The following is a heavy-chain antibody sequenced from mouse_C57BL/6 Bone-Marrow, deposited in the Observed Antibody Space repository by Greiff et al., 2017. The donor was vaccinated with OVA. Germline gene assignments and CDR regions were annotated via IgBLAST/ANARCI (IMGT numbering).Heavy chain of an antibody. CDR1: GYTFTDYN. CDR3: ARGYYGNYGGKPHWYFDV. Sequence: EVQLQQSGPELVKPGASVKIPCKASGYTFTDYNMDWVKQSHGKSLEWIGDINPNNGGTIYNQKFKGKATLTVDKSSSTAYMELRSLTSEDTAVYYCARGYYGNYGGKPHWYFDVWGTGTTVTVSS. CDR2: INPNNGGT. D-gene: IGHD2-1*01. J-gene: IGHJ1*03. V-gene: IGHV1-18*01.